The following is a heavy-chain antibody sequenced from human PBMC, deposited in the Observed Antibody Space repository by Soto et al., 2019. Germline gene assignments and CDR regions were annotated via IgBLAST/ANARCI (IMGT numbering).Heavy chain of an antibody. CDR2: ISYDGSNT. J-gene: IGHJ6*02. D-gene: IGHD3-22*01. V-gene: IGHV3-30-3*01. CDR1: GFTFSSYA. CDR3: ARVVVVIPPGYYYAMDV. Sequence: GGSLRLSCAASGFTFSSYAMHWVRQAPGKGLEWVAVISYDGSNTYYADSVKGRFTISRDNSKNTLYLQMNSLRDEDTAVYYCARVVVVIPPGYYYAMDVWGQGTTVTVSS.